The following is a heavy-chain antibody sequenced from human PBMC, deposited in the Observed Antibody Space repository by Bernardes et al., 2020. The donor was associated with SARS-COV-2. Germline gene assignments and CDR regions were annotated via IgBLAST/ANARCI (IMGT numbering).Heavy chain of an antibody. CDR3: ARESYYDSSGRALDY. J-gene: IGHJ4*02. V-gene: IGHV3-33*01. CDR1: GFTFSSYG. Sequence: GGSLRLSCAASGFTFSSYGMHWVRQAPGKGLEWVAVIWYDGSNKYYADSVKGRFTISRDNSKNTLYLQMNSLRAEDTAVYYCARESYYDSSGRALDYWGQGTLVTVSS. D-gene: IGHD3-22*01. CDR2: IWYDGSNK.